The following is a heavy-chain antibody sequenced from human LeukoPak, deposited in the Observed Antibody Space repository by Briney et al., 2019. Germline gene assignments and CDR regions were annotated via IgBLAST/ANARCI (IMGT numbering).Heavy chain of an antibody. CDR3: ARERREQLLPPYTRSVTYFDY. CDR2: ITYSGST. CDR1: GGSIRSYY. D-gene: IGHD2-2*01. V-gene: IGHV4-39*07. J-gene: IGHJ4*02. Sequence: SETLSLTCTVSGGSIRSYYWGWIRQPPGKGLEWIGSITYSGSTYYNPSLKRRVTISIDTSKNQFSLKLSSVTAADTAVYYCARERREQLLPPYTRSVTYFDYWGQGTLVTVSS.